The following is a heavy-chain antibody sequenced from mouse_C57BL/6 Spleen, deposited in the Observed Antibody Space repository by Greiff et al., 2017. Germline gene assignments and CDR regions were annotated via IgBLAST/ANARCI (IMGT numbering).Heavy chain of an antibody. CDR1: GFNIKDYY. Sequence: EVQMQQSGAELVKPGASVKLSCTASGFNIKDYYMHWVKQRTEQGLEGIGRIDPEDGETTYAPKFQGKATITADTSSNTAYMQLSSLTSQDTAVYNCARGDYYGSTPIAMDYWGQGTSVTVSS. CDR3: ARGDYYGSTPIAMDY. J-gene: IGHJ4*01. CDR2: IDPEDGET. V-gene: IGHV14-2*01. D-gene: IGHD1-1*01.